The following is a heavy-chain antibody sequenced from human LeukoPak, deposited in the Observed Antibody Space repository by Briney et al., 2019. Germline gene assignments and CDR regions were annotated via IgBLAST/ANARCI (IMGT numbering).Heavy chain of an antibody. J-gene: IGHJ4*02. V-gene: IGHV3-30*04. CDR2: ISYDGSNK. CDR1: GFTFRGSA. Sequence: GGSLRLSCAGSGFTFRGSAMHWVRQASGKGLEWVAVISYDGSNKYYADSVRGRFTISRDNSKNTLYLQMSSLRTEDTAVYYCATATIFGVVLYYWGQGTLVTVSS. D-gene: IGHD3-3*01. CDR3: ATATIFGVVLYY.